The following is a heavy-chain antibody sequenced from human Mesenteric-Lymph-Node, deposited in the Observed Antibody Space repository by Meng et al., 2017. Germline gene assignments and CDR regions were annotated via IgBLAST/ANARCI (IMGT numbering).Heavy chain of an antibody. CDR1: GFTFSSYE. V-gene: IGHV3-48*03. J-gene: IGHJ4*02. Sequence: GESLKISCAASGFTFSSYEMNWVRQAPGKGLEWVSYISSSGSTIYYADSVRGRFTISRDTSKNTMYLQMNNLRAEDSAVYYCAKGGSGSCYSRSDCWGQGTLVTVSS. CDR2: ISSSGSTI. D-gene: IGHD2-15*01. CDR3: AKGGSGSCYSRSDC.